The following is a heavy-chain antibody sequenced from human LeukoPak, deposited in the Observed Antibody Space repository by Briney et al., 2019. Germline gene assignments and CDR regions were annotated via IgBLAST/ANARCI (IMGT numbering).Heavy chain of an antibody. CDR2: IYYSGST. CDR3: AKDGWELGGNAFDI. D-gene: IGHD1-26*01. Sequence: SETLSLTCTVSGGSISSSSYYWGWIRQPPGKGLEWIGSIYYSGSTYYNPSLKSRVTISVDTSKNQFSLKLSSVTAADTAVYYCAKDGWELGGNAFDIWGQGTMVTVSS. V-gene: IGHV4-39*02. CDR1: GGSISSSSYY. J-gene: IGHJ3*02.